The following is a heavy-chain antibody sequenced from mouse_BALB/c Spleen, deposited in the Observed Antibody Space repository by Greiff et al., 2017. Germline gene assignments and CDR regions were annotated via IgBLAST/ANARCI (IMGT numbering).Heavy chain of an antibody. Sequence: EVKLVESGGGLVQPGGSRKLSCAASGFTFSSFGMHWVRQAPEKGLEWVAYISSGSSTIYYADTVKGRFTISRDNPKNTLFLQMTSLRSEDTAMYYCARRTMITMDYWGQGTSVTVSS. D-gene: IGHD2-4*01. CDR3: ARRTMITMDY. J-gene: IGHJ4*01. V-gene: IGHV5-17*02. CDR1: GFTFSSFG. CDR2: ISSGSSTI.